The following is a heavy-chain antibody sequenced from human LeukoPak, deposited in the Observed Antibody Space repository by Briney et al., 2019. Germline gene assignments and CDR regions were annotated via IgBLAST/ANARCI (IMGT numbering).Heavy chain of an antibody. Sequence: SETLSLTCTVSGDSISSYYWSWIRQPAGKGLEWIGRIYTSGSTNYNPSLKSRVTMSVDTSKNQFSLKLSSVTAADTAVYYCARAPYYYDSSGYYKAFDIWGQGTMVTVSS. CDR1: GDSISSYY. J-gene: IGHJ3*02. CDR3: ARAPYYYDSSGYYKAFDI. CDR2: IYTSGST. D-gene: IGHD3-22*01. V-gene: IGHV4-4*07.